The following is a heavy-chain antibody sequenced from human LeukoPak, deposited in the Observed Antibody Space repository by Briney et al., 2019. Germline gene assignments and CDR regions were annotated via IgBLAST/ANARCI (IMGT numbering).Heavy chain of an antibody. D-gene: IGHD2-21*02. V-gene: IGHV3-30*04. CDR1: GFMFSSYA. CDR3: ASIGVVTAILHSDY. Sequence: PGRSLRLSCTASGFMFSSYAFHWVRQAPGKGLEWVAFISYDGSKKYYADSVKGRFTISRDNSKNTLYLQMHSLRAEDTAVYYCASIGVVTAILHSDYWGQGTLVTVSS. CDR2: ISYDGSKK. J-gene: IGHJ4*02.